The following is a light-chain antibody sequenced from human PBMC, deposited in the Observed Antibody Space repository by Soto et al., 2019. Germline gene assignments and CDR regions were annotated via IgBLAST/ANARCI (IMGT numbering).Light chain of an antibody. CDR1: NSDVGLYNY. V-gene: IGLV2-14*03. J-gene: IGLJ1*01. CDR3: GSYTTSATYV. CDR2: DVS. Sequence: QSVLTQPACVSGSPGQSITISCAGSNSDVGLYNYVSWYQHHQGKAPKLMIYDVSDRPSGVSNRFSGSKSGNTASLTISGLQAEDEADYYCGSYTTSATYVFGTGTKLTVL.